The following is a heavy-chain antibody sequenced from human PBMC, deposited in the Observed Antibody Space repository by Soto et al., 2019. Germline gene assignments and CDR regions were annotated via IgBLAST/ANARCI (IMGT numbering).Heavy chain of an antibody. J-gene: IGHJ4*02. V-gene: IGHV1-18*04. Sequence: QVRLVLSGDELKKPGASMKVSCKASGYAFSDHGISWVRQAPGQGLEWIGWISAYNGNTNYAQKFHGRVTVTTDASTATAYMEVRSLTSDDTAVYYCARDHRYSSSFFDSGSQGTLITVSS. D-gene: IGHD6-6*01. CDR1: GYAFSDHG. CDR3: ARDHRYSSSFFDS. CDR2: ISAYNGNT.